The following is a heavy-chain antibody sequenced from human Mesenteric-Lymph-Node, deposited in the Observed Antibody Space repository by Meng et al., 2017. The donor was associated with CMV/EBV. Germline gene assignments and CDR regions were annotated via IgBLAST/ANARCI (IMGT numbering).Heavy chain of an antibody. CDR2: IIPILGIA. Sequence: SVKASCKASGGTFSSYAISWVRQAPGQGLEWMGGIIPILGIANYAQKFQGRVTITADKSTSTAYMELSSLRSEDTAVYYCATLYALRDYYYYGMDVWGQGTTVTVSS. CDR3: ATLYALRDYYYYGMDV. D-gene: IGHD2-2*02. CDR1: GGTFSSYA. V-gene: IGHV1-69*10. J-gene: IGHJ6*02.